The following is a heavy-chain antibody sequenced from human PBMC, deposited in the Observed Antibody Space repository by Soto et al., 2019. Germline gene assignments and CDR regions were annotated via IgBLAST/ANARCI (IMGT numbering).Heavy chain of an antibody. CDR2: IIPIFGTA. Sequence: SVKVSCKASGGTFSSYAISWLRQSPGQGLEWMGGIIPIFGTANYAQKFQGRVTITADESTSTAYMELSSLRSEDTAVYYCATTQATHYDILTGLFDYWGQGTLVTVSS. CDR1: GGTFSSYA. D-gene: IGHD3-9*01. CDR3: ATTQATHYDILTGLFDY. V-gene: IGHV1-69*13. J-gene: IGHJ4*02.